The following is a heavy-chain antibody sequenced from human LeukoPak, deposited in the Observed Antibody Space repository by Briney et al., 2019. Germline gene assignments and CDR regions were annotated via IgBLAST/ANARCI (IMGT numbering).Heavy chain of an antibody. J-gene: IGHJ4*02. CDR1: GFTFSSYS. CDR3: ARVVVRGVIDY. V-gene: IGHV3-21*01. Sequence: GGSLRLSCAASGFTFSSYSMNWVRQAPGKGLEGVSSISSSSSYIYYAGSVKGRFTISRDNAKNSLYLQMNSLRAEDTAVYYCARVVVRGVIDYWGQGTLVTVSS. CDR2: ISSSSSYI. D-gene: IGHD3-10*01.